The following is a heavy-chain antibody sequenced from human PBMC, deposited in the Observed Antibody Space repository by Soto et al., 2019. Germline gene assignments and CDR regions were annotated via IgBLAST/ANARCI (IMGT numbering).Heavy chain of an antibody. Sequence: LRESLKISCKASGYNFTAFWIHWVRQMPGKGLEWLGKIDPSYSYTNYSPSFEGHVTISTDNSITTAYLQWSSLRASDTALYFCARVHKNWFDSWPQTTMVTV. V-gene: IGHV5-10-1*01. CDR1: GYNFTAFW. CDR2: IDPSYSYT. J-gene: IGHJ5*01. CDR3: ARVHKNWFDS.